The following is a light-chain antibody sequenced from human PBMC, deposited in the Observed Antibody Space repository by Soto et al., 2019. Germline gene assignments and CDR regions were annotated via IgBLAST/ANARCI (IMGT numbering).Light chain of an antibody. V-gene: IGLV2-14*01. CDR1: NSDVGGYDY. CDR2: EVT. Sequence: QSALTQPASVSGSPGQSITISCSGTNSDVGGYDYVSWYQHHPGKAPQLMIYEVTNRPSGVSNRFSGSKSGNTASLTISGLQAEDEADYYWSSYTSTSSVAFGGGTKLTVL. CDR3: SSYTSTSSVA. J-gene: IGLJ2*01.